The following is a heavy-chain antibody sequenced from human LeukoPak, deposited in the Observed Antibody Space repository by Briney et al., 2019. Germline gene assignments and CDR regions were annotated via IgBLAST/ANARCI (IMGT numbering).Heavy chain of an antibody. CDR1: GDSAPTSGVA. Sequence: SQTLSLTCAISGDSAPTSGVAWNWVRQSPSRGLEWLGRTYYTSKWNTDYAVSVKSRIVVNPDTSKNQSSLQLNSVTSEDTAVYYCARGRASAFDVWGQGTMVTVSS. J-gene: IGHJ3*01. D-gene: IGHD6-25*01. CDR2: TYYTSKWNT. V-gene: IGHV6-1*01. CDR3: ARGRASAFDV.